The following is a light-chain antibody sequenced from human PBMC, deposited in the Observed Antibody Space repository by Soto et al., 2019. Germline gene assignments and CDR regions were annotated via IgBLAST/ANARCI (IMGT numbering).Light chain of an antibody. CDR2: AAS. Sequence: DIQMTQSPSSVSASVGSRVTITGRSSQGISSWLAWYQQKPGKAPKLLIYAASSLQSGVPSRFSGSGSGTDFTLTISSLQPEDVATYYCQKYNSASITFGQGTRLEIK. CDR1: QGISSW. J-gene: IGKJ5*01. CDR3: QKYNSASIT. V-gene: IGKV1-12*01.